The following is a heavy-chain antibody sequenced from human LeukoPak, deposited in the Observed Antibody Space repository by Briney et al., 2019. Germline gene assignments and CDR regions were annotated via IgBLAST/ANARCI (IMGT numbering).Heavy chain of an antibody. CDR1: GYTLTELS. V-gene: IGHV1-24*01. J-gene: IGHJ3*02. D-gene: IGHD2-21*01. CDR2: FDPEDGET. CDR3: ATGTHPLFVAAFDI. Sequence: ASVKASCKVSGYTLTELSMHWVRQAPGKGLEWMGGFDPEDGETIYAQKFQGRVTMTEDTSTDTAYMELSSLRSEDTAVYYCATGTHPLFVAAFDIWGQGTMVTVSS.